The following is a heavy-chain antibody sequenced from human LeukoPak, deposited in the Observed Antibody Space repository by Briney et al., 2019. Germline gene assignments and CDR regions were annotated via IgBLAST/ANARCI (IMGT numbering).Heavy chain of an antibody. V-gene: IGHV3-7*01. J-gene: IGHJ3*02. Sequence: GGSLRLSCAASGFTFSSYWMSWVRQAPGKGLEWVANIKQDGSEKYYVDSVKGRFTISRDNAKNSLYLQMNSLRAEDTAVYYCARETSGYGFYAFDIWGQGTMVTVSS. CDR3: ARETSGYGFYAFDI. CDR1: GFTFSSYW. D-gene: IGHD5-12*01. CDR2: IKQDGSEK.